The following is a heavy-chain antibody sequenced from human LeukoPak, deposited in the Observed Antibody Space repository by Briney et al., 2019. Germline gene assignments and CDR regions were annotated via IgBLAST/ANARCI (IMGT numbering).Heavy chain of an antibody. J-gene: IGHJ4*02. CDR3: AKDMIPFTIFGKTDY. CDR1: GFTFSSYG. CDR2: IWYDGSNK. D-gene: IGHD3-3*01. Sequence: GGSLRLSXAASGFTFSSYGMHWVRQAPGKGLEWVAVIWYDGSNKYYADSVKGRFTISRDNSKNTLYLQMNSLRAEDTAVYYCAKDMIPFTIFGKTDYWGQGTLVTVSS. V-gene: IGHV3-33*06.